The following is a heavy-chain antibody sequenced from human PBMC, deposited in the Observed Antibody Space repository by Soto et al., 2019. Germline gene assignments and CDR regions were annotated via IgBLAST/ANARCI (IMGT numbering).Heavy chain of an antibody. V-gene: IGHV3-21*01. CDR3: AREKCSSTSCNHGMDV. Sequence: LRLSCVASAFTFNNFPMHWVRQAPGKGLQWLASITTTSTYKYYADSVKGRFSISRDNAKNSLYLELTNLRSEDTAVYYCAREKCSSTSCNHGMDVWGLGTTVTVSS. D-gene: IGHD2-2*01. CDR2: ITTTSTYK. J-gene: IGHJ6*02. CDR1: AFTFNNFP.